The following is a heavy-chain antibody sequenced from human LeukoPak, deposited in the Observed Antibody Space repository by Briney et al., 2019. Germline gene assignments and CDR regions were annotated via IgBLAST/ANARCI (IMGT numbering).Heavy chain of an antibody. D-gene: IGHD5-24*01. CDR1: GYTFTGYY. Sequence: ASVKVSCKASGYTFTGYYMHWVRQAPGQGLEWMGWINPNSGGTNYAQKFQGRVTMTRDTSISTAYMELSRLRSEDTAVYYCARGRGRRDGYGVDYWGQGTLVTVSS. CDR2: INPNSGGT. CDR3: ARGRGRRDGYGVDY. J-gene: IGHJ4*02. V-gene: IGHV1-2*02.